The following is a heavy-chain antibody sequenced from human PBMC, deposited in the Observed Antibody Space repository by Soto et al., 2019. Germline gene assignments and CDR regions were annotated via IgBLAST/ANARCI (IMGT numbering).Heavy chain of an antibody. CDR3: AMTVNTVYTWFDP. CDR1: GGSISGYD. D-gene: IGHD4-4*01. CDR2: VYYSGST. Sequence: QVQLQESGPGLVKPSETLSLTCTVSGGSISGYDWSWIRQSPEKGLELIGHVYYSGSTKYNPSLNSRVTISVDTSKNSFSLNLRSVTDADTSVYDSAMTVNTVYTWFDPWGQGILVTVSS. V-gene: IGHV4-59*08. J-gene: IGHJ5*02.